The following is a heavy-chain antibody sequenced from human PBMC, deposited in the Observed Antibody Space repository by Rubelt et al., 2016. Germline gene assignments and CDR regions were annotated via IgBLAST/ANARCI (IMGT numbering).Heavy chain of an antibody. V-gene: IGHV3-30*01. D-gene: IGHD6-19*01. CDR2: ISYDGSNK. CDR3: ARESIAVAGTVDY. J-gene: IGHJ4*02. Sequence: ERRGVAVISYDGSNKYYADSVKGRFTISRDNSKNTLYLQMNSLRAEDTAVYYCARESIAVAGTVDYWGQGTLVTVSS.